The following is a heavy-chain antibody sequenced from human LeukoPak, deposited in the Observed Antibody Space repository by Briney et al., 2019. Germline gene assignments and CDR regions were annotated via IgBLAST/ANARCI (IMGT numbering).Heavy chain of an antibody. Sequence: GGSLRFSGAASGFTFISYAMSWGRQAPGKGLEWVSAISGSGGSAYYADSVNGRFTISRDNSMNTLYLQMNSLRAEDTAVYYCAKDEDVVPAAKAYWGQGTLVTVSS. CDR3: AKDEDVVPAAKAY. CDR2: ISGSGGSA. J-gene: IGHJ4*02. V-gene: IGHV3-23*01. D-gene: IGHD2-2*01. CDR1: GFTFISYA.